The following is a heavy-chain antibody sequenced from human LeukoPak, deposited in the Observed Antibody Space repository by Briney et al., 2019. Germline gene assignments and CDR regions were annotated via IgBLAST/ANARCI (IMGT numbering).Heavy chain of an antibody. CDR3: ARASLRFLEWHYYFDY. CDR2: ISSGGSTI. V-gene: IGHV3-11*04. Sequence: GGSLRLSCAASEFSLSDYYMSWIRQAPGKGLEWVSYISSGGSTIYYADSVKGRFTISRDNAKNSLSLQMNSLRVEDTAVYYCARASLRFLEWHYYFDYWGQGTLVTVSS. D-gene: IGHD3-3*01. J-gene: IGHJ4*02. CDR1: EFSLSDYY.